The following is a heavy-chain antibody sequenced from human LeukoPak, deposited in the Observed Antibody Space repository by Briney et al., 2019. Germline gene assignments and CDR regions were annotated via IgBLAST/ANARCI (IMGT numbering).Heavy chain of an antibody. Sequence: PGGSLRLSCAASGFAFDTYGMTWARQAPGKGLEWVSSISGSGYNTYYADSVKGRFTISRDNSKNTLYLQMNSPRAEDTAIYYCATSTTSFDYWGQGTLVTVSS. J-gene: IGHJ4*02. D-gene: IGHD1-14*01. CDR2: ISGSGYNT. V-gene: IGHV3-23*01. CDR3: ATSTTSFDY. CDR1: GFAFDTYG.